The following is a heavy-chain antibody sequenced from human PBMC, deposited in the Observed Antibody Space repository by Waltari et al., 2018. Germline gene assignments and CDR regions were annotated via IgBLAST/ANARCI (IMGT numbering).Heavy chain of an antibody. J-gene: IGHJ4*02. D-gene: IGHD3-22*01. V-gene: IGHV4-61*02. Sequence: QVQLQESGPGLVKPSQTLSLTCTVSGGSIRSGSYYWAWIRHPAGKGLGWIGRIYTSGSTNYNPSLKSRVTISVDTSKNQFSLKLSSVTAADTAVYYCAREPYTYYYDSSGYYTYYFDYWGQGTLVTVSS. CDR3: AREPYTYYYDSSGYYTYYFDY. CDR2: IYTSGST. CDR1: GGSIRSGSYY.